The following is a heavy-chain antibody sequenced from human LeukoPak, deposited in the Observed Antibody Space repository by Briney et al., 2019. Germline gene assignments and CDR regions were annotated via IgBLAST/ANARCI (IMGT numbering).Heavy chain of an antibody. D-gene: IGHD3-3*01. CDR2: IYPDDSNS. CDR3: ARHTSYDFWSGYLDY. J-gene: IGHJ4*02. Sequence: GESLKISCQGSGYSFTTYWIGWVRQMPGKGLEWMGIIYPDDSNSRYSPSFQGQVTISADKSISTAYLQWSSLGASDTAMYYCARHTSYDFWSGYLDYWGQGTLVTVSS. CDR1: GYSFTTYW. V-gene: IGHV5-51*01.